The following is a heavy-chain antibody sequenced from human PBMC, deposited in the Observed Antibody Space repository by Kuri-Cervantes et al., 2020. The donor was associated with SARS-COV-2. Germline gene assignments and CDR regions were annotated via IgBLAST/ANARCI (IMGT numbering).Heavy chain of an antibody. V-gene: IGHV3-21*01. CDR2: ISSSSYI. CDR3: AKDLRLGYYYDSSGPDV. Sequence: GESLKISCAASGFTFSSYSMNWVRQAPGKGLEWVSSISSSSYIYYADSVKGRFTISRDNAKNSLYLQMNSLRAEDTAVYYCAKDLRLGYYYDSSGPDVWGKGTTVTVSS. J-gene: IGHJ6*04. CDR1: GFTFSSYS. D-gene: IGHD3-22*01.